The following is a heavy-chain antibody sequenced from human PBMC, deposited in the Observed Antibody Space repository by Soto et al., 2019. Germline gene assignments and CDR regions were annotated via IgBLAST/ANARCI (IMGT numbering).Heavy chain of an antibody. J-gene: IGHJ4*02. CDR2: INVGVGET. CDR1: GFTFTAYG. D-gene: IGHD3-22*01. V-gene: IGHV1-3*01. CDR3: ANSRSIRTKLYSIDY. Sequence: GASVKVSCKASGFTFTAYGFHWVRQAPGQKPEWMGWINVGVGETEYSQKFQGRVTITRDTSATTVYMELSSLTSEDTAVYYCANSRSIRTKLYSIDYWGQGTLVTVSS.